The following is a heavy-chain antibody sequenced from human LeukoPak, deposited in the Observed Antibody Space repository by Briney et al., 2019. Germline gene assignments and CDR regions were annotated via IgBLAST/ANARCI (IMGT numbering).Heavy chain of an antibody. J-gene: IGHJ5*02. CDR3: ARRSMVRGVNWFDP. CDR2: MNPNSGNT. Sequence: ASVKVPCKASGYTFTSYDINWVRQATGQGLEWMGWMNPNSGNTGYAQKFQGRVTMTRNTSISTAYMELSSLRSEDTAVYYCARRSMVRGVNWFDPWGQGTLVTVSS. V-gene: IGHV1-8*01. CDR1: GYTFTSYD. D-gene: IGHD3-10*01.